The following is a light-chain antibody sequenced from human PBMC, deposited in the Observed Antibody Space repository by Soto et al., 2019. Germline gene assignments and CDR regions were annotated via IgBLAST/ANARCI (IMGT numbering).Light chain of an antibody. CDR2: GAS. V-gene: IGKV3-15*01. CDR1: QSVGSN. CDR3: QQYDNWPT. J-gene: IGKJ5*01. Sequence: EIVMTQSPATLSVSPGERATLSCRASQSVGSNLAWYQQKPGQVPRLLFYGASTRATGLPARFSGSGSGTEFTLTISSLQSEDFAVYYCQQYDNWPTLGQGTRLEIK.